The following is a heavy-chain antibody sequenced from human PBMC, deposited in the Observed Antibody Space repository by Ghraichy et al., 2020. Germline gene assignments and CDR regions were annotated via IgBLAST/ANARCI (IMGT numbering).Heavy chain of an antibody. D-gene: IGHD2-21*01. Sequence: SETLSLTCTVSGGPISSGAYYWTWIRQHPGKGPEWVGYIYYSGSTYNNPSLKSRGSISADTSKNQFHLKLRSVTAADTAVYYCARANSKTVFFDYWGQGTLVTVSS. V-gene: IGHV4-31*03. CDR2: IYYSGST. CDR3: ARANSKTVFFDY. CDR1: GGPISSGAYY. J-gene: IGHJ4*02.